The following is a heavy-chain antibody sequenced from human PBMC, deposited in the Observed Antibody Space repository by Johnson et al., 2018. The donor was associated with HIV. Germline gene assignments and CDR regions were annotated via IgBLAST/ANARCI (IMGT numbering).Heavy chain of an antibody. Sequence: QVQLVESGGGLVKPGGSLRLSCAASGFTFSNAWMSWVRQAPGKGLEWVAVISYDGSNKYYADSVKGRFTISRDISKNTLYLQMNSLKTEDTAVYYCTTDRYAFDIWGQGTLVTVSS. D-gene: IGHD1-1*01. J-gene: IGHJ3*02. CDR3: TTDRYAFDI. CDR2: ISYDGSNK. V-gene: IGHV3-30*03. CDR1: GFTFSNAW.